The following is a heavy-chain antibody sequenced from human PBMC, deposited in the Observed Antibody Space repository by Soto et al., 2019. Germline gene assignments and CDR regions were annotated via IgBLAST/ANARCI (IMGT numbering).Heavy chain of an antibody. V-gene: IGHV3-23*01. CDR3: ARKVPGSTSRPNYWYFDL. D-gene: IGHD3-10*01. CDR2: ISGGGDTT. Sequence: EVKLLESGGGLEQPGGSLRLSCAGSGFTFINYAMNWVRQAPGKGLEWVSAISGGGDTTFFADSVRGRFTLSRDNSKNTVTLQMNSLGVDDTAVYYCARKVPGSTSRPNYWYFDLWGRGTLVTVSS. J-gene: IGHJ2*01. CDR1: GFTFINYA.